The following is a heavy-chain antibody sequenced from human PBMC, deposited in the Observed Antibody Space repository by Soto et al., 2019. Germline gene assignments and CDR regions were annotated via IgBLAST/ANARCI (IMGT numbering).Heavy chain of an antibody. J-gene: IGHJ4*02. Sequence: GGSLRLSCAASGFTFRSYWMHWVRQAPGKGLVWVSRINRDGSSINYADSARGRVTISRDNAKNTLYLQVNGLRAEDTALYYCAKDRPRRTSGYFFDYWGQGTPVTVSS. CDR1: GFTFRSYW. V-gene: IGHV3-74*01. CDR3: AKDRPRRTSGYFFDY. CDR2: INRDGSSI. D-gene: IGHD1-1*01.